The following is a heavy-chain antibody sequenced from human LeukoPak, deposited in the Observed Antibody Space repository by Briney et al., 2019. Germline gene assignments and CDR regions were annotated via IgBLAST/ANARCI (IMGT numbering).Heavy chain of an antibody. D-gene: IGHD6-6*01. CDR1: GFTFSSYW. V-gene: IGHV3-7*01. CDR2: IKEDGSEK. Sequence: GGSLRLSCAASGFTFSSYWMNWVRQTPGKGLEWVANIKEDGSEKYYVDSVKGRFTISRDNAKNSLYLQMNSLRAEDTAVYYCARVSQGYSSSSLRYYYYYMDVWGKGTTVTVSS. CDR3: ARVSQGYSSSSLRYYYYYMDV. J-gene: IGHJ6*03.